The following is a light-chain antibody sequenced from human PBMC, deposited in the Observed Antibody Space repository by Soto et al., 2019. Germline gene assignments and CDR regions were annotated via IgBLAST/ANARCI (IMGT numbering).Light chain of an antibody. CDR3: NSYTCSSNYV. J-gene: IGLJ1*01. Sequence: QSALTQPASVSGSPGQSITISCTGNSSYVGGFNYVSWYQQHPGKAPKLMIYDVTNRHSGVSYRFSGSKSGNTASLTISGLQAGVEADSCCNSYTCSSNYVFGTGPTLTVL. CDR1: SSYVGGFNY. CDR2: DVT. V-gene: IGLV2-14*03.